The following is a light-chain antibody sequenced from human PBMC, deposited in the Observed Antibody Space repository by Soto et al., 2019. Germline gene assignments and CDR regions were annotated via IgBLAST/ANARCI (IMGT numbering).Light chain of an antibody. CDR2: GAS. J-gene: IGKJ1*01. Sequence: EIVMTQSPATLSVSPGERATLSCRASESVNRNLAWYQQKPGQAPRLLIYGASTRATGVPARFSGSGSGTEFTLTIGSLQSEDFAVYYCQQYNNWPPRTFGQGTKVDIK. CDR1: ESVNRN. CDR3: QQYNNWPPRT. V-gene: IGKV3-15*01.